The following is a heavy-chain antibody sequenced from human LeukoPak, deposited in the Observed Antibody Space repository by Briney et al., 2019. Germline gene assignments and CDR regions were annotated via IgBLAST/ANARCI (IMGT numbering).Heavy chain of an antibody. Sequence: GASVKVSCKASGGTFSSYAISWVRQAPGQGLEWMGGIIPIFGTANYAQKFQGRVTITTDESTSTAYMELSSLRSEDTAVYYCARDTPSYDSSGYYYAFDYWGQGTPSPSPQ. CDR3: ARDTPSYDSSGYYYAFDY. J-gene: IGHJ4*02. V-gene: IGHV1-69*05. D-gene: IGHD3-22*01. CDR1: GGTFSSYA. CDR2: IIPIFGTA.